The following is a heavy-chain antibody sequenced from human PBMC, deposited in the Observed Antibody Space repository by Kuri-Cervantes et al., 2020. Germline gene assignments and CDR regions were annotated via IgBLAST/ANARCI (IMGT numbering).Heavy chain of an antibody. V-gene: IGHV4-39*01. D-gene: IGHD6-13*01. J-gene: IGHJ6*02. CDR1: GGSISSSNW. CDR2: IYYSGST. Sequence: SETLSLTCAVSGGSISSSNWWSWVRQPPGKGLEWIGSIYYSGSTYYNPSLKSRVTISVDTSKNQFSLKLSSVTAADTAVYYRAGYSSSWYGLPGGMDVWGQGTTVTVSS. CDR3: AGYSSSWYGLPGGMDV.